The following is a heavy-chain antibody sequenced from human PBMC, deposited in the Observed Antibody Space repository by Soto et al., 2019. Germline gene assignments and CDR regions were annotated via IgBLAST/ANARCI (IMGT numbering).Heavy chain of an antibody. J-gene: IGHJ6*02. Sequence: PSETLSLTCTVSGGSISSYYWSWIRQPPGKGLEWRGYIYYRGSTNYNPSLKSRVTISVDTSKNQFSLKLSSVTAADTAVYYCASSNYYDSSGYYFEGDYYYGMDVWGQGTTVTVSS. CDR3: ASSNYYDSSGYYFEGDYYYGMDV. CDR2: IYYRGST. V-gene: IGHV4-59*01. CDR1: GGSISSYY. D-gene: IGHD3-22*01.